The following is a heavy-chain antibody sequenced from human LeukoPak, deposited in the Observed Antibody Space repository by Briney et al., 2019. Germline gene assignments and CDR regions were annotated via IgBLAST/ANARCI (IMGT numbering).Heavy chain of an antibody. J-gene: IGHJ6*02. CDR3: AKNGGPHGMDV. D-gene: IGHD3-16*01. Sequence: PGGSLRLSCVASGFTFSSHSMNWVRQAPGKGLEWVSSLSGSSSYIYYADSVKGRFTISRDNAKNSLYLQMNSLRVEDTAVYYCAKNGGPHGMDVWGQGTTVTVSS. CDR2: LSGSSSYI. V-gene: IGHV3-21*01. CDR1: GFTFSSHS.